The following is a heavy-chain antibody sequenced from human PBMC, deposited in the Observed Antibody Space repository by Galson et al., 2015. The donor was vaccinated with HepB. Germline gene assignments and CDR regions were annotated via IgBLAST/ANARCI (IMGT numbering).Heavy chain of an antibody. CDR1: GGTFSSYA. Sequence: SVKVSCKASGGTFSSYAISWVRQAPGQGLEWMGGIIPIFGTANYAQRFQGRVTITADESTSTAYMELSSLRSEDTAVYYCARDNQQLGGGYWFDPWGQGTLVTVSS. V-gene: IGHV1-69*13. J-gene: IGHJ5*02. CDR3: ARDNQQLGGGYWFDP. CDR2: IIPIFGTA. D-gene: IGHD6-13*01.